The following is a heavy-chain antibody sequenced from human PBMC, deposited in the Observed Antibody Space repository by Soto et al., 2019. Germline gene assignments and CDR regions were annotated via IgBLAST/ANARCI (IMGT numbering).Heavy chain of an antibody. J-gene: IGHJ6*02. CDR3: ARWKNHGDGGMDV. V-gene: IGHV5-51*01. D-gene: IGHD1-1*01. Sequence: PGESLKTSCKGSGYSFTSYWIGWVSQMPGKGLEWMGIISPGDSDTRYSPSFPGQVTISADKSISTAYLQWSSLKASDTAMYYCARWKNHGDGGMDVWGQGTTVTVSS. CDR2: ISPGDSDT. CDR1: GYSFTSYW.